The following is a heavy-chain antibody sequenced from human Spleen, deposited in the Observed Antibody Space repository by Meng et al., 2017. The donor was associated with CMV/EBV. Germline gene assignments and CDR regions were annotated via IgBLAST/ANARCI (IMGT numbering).Heavy chain of an antibody. Sequence: RQAPEKRGRTISNIDHKGRALKSADTVKNRFTISRDNVDKALYLQKNGLRAGDTAVYYCARVRCCSTHHLDYWGQGALVTVSS. CDR3: ARVRCCSTHHLDY. CDR2: IDHKGRAL. J-gene: IGHJ4*02. V-gene: IGHV3-11*04. D-gene: IGHD3-3*01.